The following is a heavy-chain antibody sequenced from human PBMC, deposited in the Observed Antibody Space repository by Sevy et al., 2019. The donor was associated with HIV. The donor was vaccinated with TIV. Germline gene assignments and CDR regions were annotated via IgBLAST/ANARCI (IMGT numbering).Heavy chain of an antibody. CDR3: AHETFGRFES. Sequence: GGSLRLSCAASGFTFSNYYMHWVRQAPGKGLEWVANIKAGGSDKHYVDSVEGRFTISRDNAKNLLFLQMNSLRVEDTAVYYCAHETFGRFESWGQGTLVTVSS. D-gene: IGHD3-16*01. CDR1: GFTFSNYY. CDR2: IKAGGSDK. V-gene: IGHV3-7*01. J-gene: IGHJ4*02.